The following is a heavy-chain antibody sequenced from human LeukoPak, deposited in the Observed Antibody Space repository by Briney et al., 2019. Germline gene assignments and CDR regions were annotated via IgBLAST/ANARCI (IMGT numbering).Heavy chain of an antibody. CDR3: ERNHYYDSSGSDY. D-gene: IGHD3-22*01. J-gene: IGHJ4*02. Sequence: GGSLRLSCAASGFTFSDYYMSWIRQAPGRGLEWVSYISSSGSTIYYADSVKGRFTISRDNAKNSLYLQMNSLRAEDTAVYYGERNHYYDSSGSDYWGQGTLVTVSS. CDR2: ISSSGSTI. CDR1: GFTFSDYY. V-gene: IGHV3-11*01.